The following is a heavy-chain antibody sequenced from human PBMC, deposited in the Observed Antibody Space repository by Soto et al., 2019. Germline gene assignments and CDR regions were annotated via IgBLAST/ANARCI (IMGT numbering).Heavy chain of an antibody. CDR2: IIPIFGTV. CDR1: GGTFSSYA. V-gene: IGHV1-69*06. J-gene: IGHJ4*02. Sequence: QVQLVQSGAEVKKPGSSVKVSCKASGGTFSSYAISWVRQAPGQGLEWMGGIIPIFGTVNYAQKFQGRVTITADKSTSTAYMELSSVRSEDTAVYYCARVAGIAVAAAAFDDWGQGPLVTVSS. CDR3: ARVAGIAVAAAAFDD. D-gene: IGHD6-19*01.